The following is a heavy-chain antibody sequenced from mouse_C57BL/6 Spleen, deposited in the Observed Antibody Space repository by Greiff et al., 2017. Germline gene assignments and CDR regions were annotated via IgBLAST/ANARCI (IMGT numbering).Heavy chain of an antibody. D-gene: IGHD3-3*01. CDR2: IYPGSGST. V-gene: IGHV1-55*01. CDR3: ARGERDWWYFDV. CDR1: GYTFTSYW. Sequence: QVQLQQPGAELVKPGASVKMSCKASGYTFTSYWITWVKQRPGQGLEWIGDIYPGSGSTNYNEKFKSKATLTVDTSSSTAYMQLSSLTSEDSAVXYCARGERDWWYFDVWGTGTTVIVSS. J-gene: IGHJ1*03.